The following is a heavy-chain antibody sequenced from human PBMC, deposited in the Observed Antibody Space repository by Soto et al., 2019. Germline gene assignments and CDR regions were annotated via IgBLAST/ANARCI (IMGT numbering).Heavy chain of an antibody. CDR2: IQSDGSSP. Sequence: EVQLVESGGGLVQPGGSLRLSCVASGFTFNYYWMHWVRQAPGKGLVWVSRIQSDGSSPDYVDSVKGRFTISRDNAKNTLYLQMNNLRAEDSAVYYCARGGDPDYWGQGTLVTVSS. J-gene: IGHJ4*02. V-gene: IGHV3-74*01. CDR3: ARGGDPDY. D-gene: IGHD2-21*02. CDR1: GFTFNYYW.